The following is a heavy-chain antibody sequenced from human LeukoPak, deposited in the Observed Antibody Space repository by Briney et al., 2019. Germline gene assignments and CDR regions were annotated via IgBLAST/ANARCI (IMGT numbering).Heavy chain of an antibody. Sequence: GGSLRLSCAASGFTFSSYGMHWVRQAPGKGLEWVAFIRYDGSNKYYADSVKGRFAISRDNSKNTLYLQMNSLRAEDTAVYYCAKGNTAMVPDYYYYGMDVWGQGTTVTVSS. V-gene: IGHV3-30*02. CDR3: AKGNTAMVPDYYYYGMDV. CDR1: GFTFSSYG. CDR2: IRYDGSNK. D-gene: IGHD5-18*01. J-gene: IGHJ6*02.